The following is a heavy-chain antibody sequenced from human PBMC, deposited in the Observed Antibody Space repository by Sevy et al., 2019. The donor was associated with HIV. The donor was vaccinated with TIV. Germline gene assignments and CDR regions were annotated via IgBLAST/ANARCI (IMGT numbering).Heavy chain of an antibody. J-gene: IGHJ3*02. Sequence: ASVKVSCKASGFTFTSSAVQWVRQARGQRLEWIGWIVVGSGNTNYAQKFQERVTITRDMSTSTAYMELSSLRSEDTAVYYCAGVYCTGGVCPTGDAFDIWSQGTMVTVSS. CDR3: AGVYCTGGVCPTGDAFDI. CDR2: IVVGSGNT. CDR1: GFTFTSSA. D-gene: IGHD2-8*02. V-gene: IGHV1-58*01.